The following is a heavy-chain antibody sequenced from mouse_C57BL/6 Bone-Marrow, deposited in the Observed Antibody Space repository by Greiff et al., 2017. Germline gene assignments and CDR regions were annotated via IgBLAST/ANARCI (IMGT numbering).Heavy chain of an antibody. CDR2: IWTGGGT. J-gene: IGHJ3*01. D-gene: IGHD2-5*01. Sequence: VKVVESGPGLVAPSQSLSITCTVSGFSLTSYALSWVRQPPGKGLEWLGVIWTGGGTNYNSAIKSRLSISKDNSKSQVFLKMNSLQTDDTARYYCARNAYYSNYAWVAYWGQGTLVTVSA. V-gene: IGHV2-9-1*01. CDR1: GFSLTSYA. CDR3: ARNAYYSNYAWVAY.